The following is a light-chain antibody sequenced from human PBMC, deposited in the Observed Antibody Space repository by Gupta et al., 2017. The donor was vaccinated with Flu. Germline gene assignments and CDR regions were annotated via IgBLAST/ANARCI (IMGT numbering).Light chain of an antibody. V-gene: IGLV2-14*01. Sequence: QSALTQPASVSGSPGQSITISCTGTSSDVGGYNYVSWYQQHPGKAPKLIIYDVSNRPSGVSNRFSGSNSGNTASLTISGLQAEDEADYYCSSYTSSSTLYVFGTGTKVTVL. CDR2: DVS. J-gene: IGLJ1*01. CDR3: SSYTSSSTLYV. CDR1: SSDVGGYNY.